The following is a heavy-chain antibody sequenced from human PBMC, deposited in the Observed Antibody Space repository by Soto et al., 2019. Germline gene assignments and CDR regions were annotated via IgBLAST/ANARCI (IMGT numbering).Heavy chain of an antibody. Sequence: EVQLVQSVGGLVQPGGSLRLSCAGYGVTVTSNYMNWVRQAPGKGLEWVSVIYSGENAYYADSVAGRFTISRDNSKNTLYLQMNSLRVEDTAVYYCARDLDAFDTWGQGTTVIVSS. CDR1: GVTVTSNY. CDR2: IYSGENA. CDR3: ARDLDAFDT. V-gene: IGHV3-53*01. J-gene: IGHJ3*02.